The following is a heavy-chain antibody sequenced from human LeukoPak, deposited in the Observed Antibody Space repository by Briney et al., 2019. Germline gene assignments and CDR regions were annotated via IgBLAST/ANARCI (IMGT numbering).Heavy chain of an antibody. D-gene: IGHD2/OR15-2a*01. CDR3: ARDNSDWALDY. CDR2: INKDGSEK. Sequence: GGSLRLSCAASGFTFSKHWMRWVRQAPGKGLEWVADINKDGSEKKYVDSVKGRITISRDNAKSSLYLQMNSLRAEDTAVYYCARDNSDWALDYWGQGTLVTVSS. V-gene: IGHV3-7*01. J-gene: IGHJ4*02. CDR1: GFTFSKHW.